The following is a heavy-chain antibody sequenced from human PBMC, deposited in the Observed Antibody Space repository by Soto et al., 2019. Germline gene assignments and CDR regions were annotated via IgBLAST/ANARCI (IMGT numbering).Heavy chain of an antibody. Sequence: PSETLSLTCAVYGGSFSGYYWSWIRQPPGKGLEWIGEINHSGSTNYNPSLKSRVTISVDTSKNQFSLKLSSVTAADTAVYYCAREEKQLAHWGQGTLVTVS. V-gene: IGHV4-34*01. D-gene: IGHD6-13*01. CDR1: GGSFSGYY. J-gene: IGHJ4*02. CDR2: INHSGST. CDR3: AREEKQLAH.